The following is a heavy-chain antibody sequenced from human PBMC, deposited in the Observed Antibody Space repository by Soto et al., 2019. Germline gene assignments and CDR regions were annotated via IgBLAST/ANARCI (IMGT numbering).Heavy chain of an antibody. J-gene: IGHJ4*02. CDR2: IDEDGGEK. CDR1: GFTFSNYW. Sequence: PGGSLRLSCAASGFTFSNYWMTWVRQAPGKGLEWVANIDEDGGEKKYVDSVKGRFTISRDNAKNSLYLQMNSMRVDDTAVYYCARDAAVPRGGSDYWGQGP. CDR3: ARDAAVPRGGSDY. V-gene: IGHV3-7*01. D-gene: IGHD6-13*01.